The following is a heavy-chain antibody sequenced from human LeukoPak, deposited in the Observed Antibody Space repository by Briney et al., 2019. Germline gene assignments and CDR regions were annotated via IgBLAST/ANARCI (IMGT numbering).Heavy chain of an antibody. Sequence: QTGGSLRLSCAASGFTFSSYWMHWVRQVPGKGLVWVSRINSDGSSTNYADSVKGRFTISRDNSKDTLYLQMNSLRAEDTAVYYCAKDGWELLITYFDYWGQGTLVTVSS. CDR2: INSDGSST. CDR1: GFTFSSYW. J-gene: IGHJ4*02. CDR3: AKDGWELLITYFDY. D-gene: IGHD1-26*01. V-gene: IGHV3-74*01.